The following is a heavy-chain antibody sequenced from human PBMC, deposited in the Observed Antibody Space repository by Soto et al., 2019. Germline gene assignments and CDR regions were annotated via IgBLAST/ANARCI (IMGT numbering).Heavy chain of an antibody. J-gene: IGHJ4*02. CDR1: GGSISSGGYS. CDR3: ARGQQLVRNY. V-gene: IGHV4-30-2*01. D-gene: IGHD6-13*01. Sequence: QLQLQESGSGLVKPSQTLSLTCAVPGGSISSGGYSWSWIRQPPGKGLEWIGYIYHSGSTYYNPSLKSRVTISVDRSKNQFSLKLSSVTAADTAVYYCARGQQLVRNYWGQGTLVTVSS. CDR2: IYHSGST.